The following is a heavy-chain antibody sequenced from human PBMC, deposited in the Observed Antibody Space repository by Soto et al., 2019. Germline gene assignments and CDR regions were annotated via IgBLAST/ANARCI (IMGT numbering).Heavy chain of an antibody. Sequence: GGSLRLSCAASGFTFSSYDMHWVRQATGKGLEWVSAIGTAGDTYYPGSVKGRFTISRENAKNSLYLQMNSLRAEDTAVYYCARGKPGLSRGDFDYWGQGTLVTVSS. CDR3: ARGKPGLSRGDFDY. V-gene: IGHV3-13*01. J-gene: IGHJ4*02. CDR2: IGTAGDT. CDR1: GFTFSSYD. D-gene: IGHD2-15*01.